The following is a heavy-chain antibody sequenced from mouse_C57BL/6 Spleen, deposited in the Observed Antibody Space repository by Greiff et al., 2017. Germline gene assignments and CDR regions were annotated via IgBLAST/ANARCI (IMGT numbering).Heavy chain of an antibody. CDR2: IFPRSGNN. J-gene: IGHJ3*01. Sequence: QVQLQQSGAELARPGASVTLSCKASGYTFTSYGISWVKQRTGQGLEWIGEIFPRSGNNYYNEKFKGKATLTADKSSSTAYMELRSLTSEDSAVYYCANYYGSSYVWFAYWGQGTLVTVSA. V-gene: IGHV1-81*01. D-gene: IGHD1-1*01. CDR1: GYTFTSYG. CDR3: ANYYGSSYVWFAY.